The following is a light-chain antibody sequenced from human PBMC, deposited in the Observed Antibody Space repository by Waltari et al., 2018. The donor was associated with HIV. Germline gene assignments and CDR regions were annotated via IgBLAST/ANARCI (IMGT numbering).Light chain of an antibody. J-gene: IGLJ2*01. CDR2: EVS. CDR3: SSYGDNIRVL. Sequence: QSALTQPPSASGSLGQSVPIPCTGSSSDIGAYDSVSWFQQHPNNAPKLLLYEVSKRPSGVPDRFYGSRSGETAFLSVSGLQPDDTAGYFCSSYGDNIRVLFGGGTNLTVL. CDR1: SSDIGAYDS. V-gene: IGLV2-8*01.